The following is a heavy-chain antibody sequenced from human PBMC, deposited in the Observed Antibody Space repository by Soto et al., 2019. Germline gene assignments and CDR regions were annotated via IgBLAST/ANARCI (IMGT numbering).Heavy chain of an antibody. CDR3: AKDTKMTTVNKSYFDY. Sequence: GALKISCAASGFTFSNYAMSWVRQAPGKGLEWVSAISGGGGSTYYADSVKGRFTISRDNSKNTLYLQMNSLRAEDTAVYYCAKDTKMTTVNKSYFDYWGQGTLVTVSS. CDR2: ISGGGGST. CDR1: GFTFSNYA. J-gene: IGHJ4*02. D-gene: IGHD4-17*01. V-gene: IGHV3-23*01.